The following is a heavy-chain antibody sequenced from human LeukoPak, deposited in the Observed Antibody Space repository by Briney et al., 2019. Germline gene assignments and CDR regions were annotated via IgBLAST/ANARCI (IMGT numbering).Heavy chain of an antibody. J-gene: IGHJ4*02. CDR2: ISYDATDK. V-gene: IGHV3-30*04. CDR3: ASPNSMAGTHYFHY. D-gene: IGHD6-19*01. Sequence: GRSLRLSCAASGFTFTTFPMHWVRQPPGKGLEWVAVISYDATDKYYADSVKGRFTISRDNSKSTLYLQMDSLRAEDTAVYYCASPNSMAGTHYFHYWGQGTLVTVSS. CDR1: GFTFTTFP.